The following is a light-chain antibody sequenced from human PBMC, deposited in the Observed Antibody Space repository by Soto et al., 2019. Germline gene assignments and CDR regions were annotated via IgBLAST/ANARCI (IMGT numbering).Light chain of an antibody. Sequence: QSVLTQPRSVSGSPGQSVTISCTGTSGDVGGYNYVSWYQHHPGKAPRLLIYDVAKRPSGVPDRFSASKSGNTASLTISGLQAEDEAYFYCCSYADSNILVFGGGTTLTVL. CDR2: DVA. J-gene: IGLJ2*01. V-gene: IGLV2-11*01. CDR1: SGDVGGYNY. CDR3: CSYADSNILV.